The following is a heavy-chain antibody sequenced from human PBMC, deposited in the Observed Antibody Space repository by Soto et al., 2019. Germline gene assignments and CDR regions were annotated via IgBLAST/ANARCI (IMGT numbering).Heavy chain of an antibody. Sequence: QVHLVQSGAEVKKPGASVKVSCKGSGYDFTTYGITWVRQAPGQGLEWMAWISAHNGNTDYAQKLQGRVNGTQVTTTSTAYMELRSLRSDAQAFDYFAKGRYGDYWGQGALVTVSS. V-gene: IGHV1-18*01. CDR3: AKGRYGDY. CDR2: ISAHNGNT. J-gene: IGHJ4*02. D-gene: IGHD1-1*01. CDR1: GYDFTTYG.